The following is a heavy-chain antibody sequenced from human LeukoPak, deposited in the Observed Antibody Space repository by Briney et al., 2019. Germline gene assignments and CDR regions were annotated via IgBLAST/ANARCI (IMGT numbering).Heavy chain of an antibody. D-gene: IGHD2-8*01. CDR1: GGSFSGYY. CDR3: AKDRGYCTNGVCYRD. J-gene: IGHJ4*02. CDR2: INHSGST. Sequence: SETLSLTCAVYGGSFSGYYWSWIRQPPGKGLEWIGEINHSGSTNYNPSLKSRVTISVDTSKNQFSLKLSSVTAADTAVYYCAKDRGYCTNGVCYRDWGQGTLVTVSS. V-gene: IGHV4-34*01.